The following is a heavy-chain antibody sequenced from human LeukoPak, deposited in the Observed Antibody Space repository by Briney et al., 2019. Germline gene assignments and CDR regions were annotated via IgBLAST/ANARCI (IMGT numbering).Heavy chain of an antibody. D-gene: IGHD3-22*01. Sequence: PGGSLRLSCAASGFAFSSYNMNWVRQAPGKGLEYVSLISGSGGSTYYADSVKGRFTISRDNSKNTLYLQLSSLRAEDTAVYYCVKGGYYYDYYFDCWGQGTLVTVSS. J-gene: IGHJ4*02. CDR1: GFAFSSYN. CDR2: ISGSGGST. CDR3: VKGGYYYDYYFDC. V-gene: IGHV3-64D*06.